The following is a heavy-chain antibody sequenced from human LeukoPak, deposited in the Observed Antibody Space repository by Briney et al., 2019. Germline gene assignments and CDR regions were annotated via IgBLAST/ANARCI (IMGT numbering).Heavy chain of an antibody. J-gene: IGHJ4*02. CDR2: IKKDGSEK. V-gene: IGHV3-7*01. CDR1: GFTFSSYA. Sequence: SGGSLRLSCAASGFTFSSYAMHWVRQAPGKGLEWVANIKKDGSEKYYVDSVKGRFTISRDNAKNSLYLQMNSLRAEDTAVYYCPRGSEWDLLGSCDYWGQGTLVTVSS. CDR3: PRGSEWDLLGSCDY. D-gene: IGHD1-26*01.